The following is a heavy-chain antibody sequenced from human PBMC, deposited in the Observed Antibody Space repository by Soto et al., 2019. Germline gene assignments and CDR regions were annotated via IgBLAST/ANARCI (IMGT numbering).Heavy chain of an antibody. J-gene: IGHJ4*02. CDR2: IKSDGSST. CDR3: ARGGTSSWFRGLDY. Sequence: EVQLVESGGGLVQPGGSLRLSCAASGFTFSSYWMHWVRQAPGKGLVWVSRIKSDGSSTSYADSVKGRFTISRDNAENTLYLQMNSLRAEETAVYYCARGGTSSWFRGLDYWGQVTLVTVSS. D-gene: IGHD6-13*01. V-gene: IGHV3-74*01. CDR1: GFTFSSYW.